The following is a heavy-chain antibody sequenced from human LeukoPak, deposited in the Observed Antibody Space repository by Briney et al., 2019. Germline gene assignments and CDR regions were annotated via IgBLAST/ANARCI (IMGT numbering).Heavy chain of an antibody. D-gene: IGHD3-10*01. CDR2: FDPEDGET. CDR3: ATGPITMVRGVKDY. V-gene: IGHV1-24*01. Sequence: ASVNVSCKVSGYTLTELSMHWVRPAPGKGLAGMGGFDPEDGETIYAQKFQGRVTMTEDTSTDTAYMELSSLRSEDTAVYYCATGPITMVRGVKDYWGQGTLVTVSS. J-gene: IGHJ4*02. CDR1: GYTLTELS.